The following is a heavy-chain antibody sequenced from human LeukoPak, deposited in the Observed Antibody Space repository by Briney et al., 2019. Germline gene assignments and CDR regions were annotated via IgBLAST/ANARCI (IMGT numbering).Heavy chain of an antibody. CDR1: GFTFSSYW. Sequence: GGSLRLSCAASGFTFSSYWMSWVRQAPGKGLEWVASIKQDGSEKYYVDSVKGRFTISRDNAKNSLYLQMNSLRAEDTAVYYCARDDCSSISCYHNWFDPWGQGTLVTVSS. CDR2: IKQDGSEK. CDR3: ARDDCSSISCYHNWFDP. D-gene: IGHD2-2*01. J-gene: IGHJ5*02. V-gene: IGHV3-7*01.